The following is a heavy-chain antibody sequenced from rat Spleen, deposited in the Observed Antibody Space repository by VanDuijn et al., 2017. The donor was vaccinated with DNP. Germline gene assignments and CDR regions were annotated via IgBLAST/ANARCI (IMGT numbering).Heavy chain of an antibody. CDR3: AREYPWAHYFDY. CDR1: GFSFRGDW. V-gene: IGHV5-31*01. D-gene: IGHD1-4*01. Sequence: EVQLVESGGGLVQPGSPLKLSCAASGFSFRGDWLNWIRQAPGKGLEWVATISSTGDNTYYSDSVKGRFSLSRDNAKSTLYLQVSSLRSEDTATYYCAREYPWAHYFDYWGQGVMVTVSS. CDR2: ISSTGDNT. J-gene: IGHJ2*01.